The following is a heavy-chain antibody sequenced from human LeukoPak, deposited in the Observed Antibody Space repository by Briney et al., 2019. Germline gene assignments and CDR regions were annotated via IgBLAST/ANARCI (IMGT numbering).Heavy chain of an antibody. V-gene: IGHV1-18*04. J-gene: IGHJ3*02. CDR2: ISAHNANT. CDR3: ARERSGYYRDDFDI. Sequence: GASVKVSCKASGYTFTSYGFSWVRQAPGQGLEWMGWISAHNANTNYAQKLQGRVTMTTDTSTSTAYMELTSLRSDDTAVYYCARERSGYYRDDFDIWGQGTMVTVSS. D-gene: IGHD3-9*01. CDR1: GYTFTSYG.